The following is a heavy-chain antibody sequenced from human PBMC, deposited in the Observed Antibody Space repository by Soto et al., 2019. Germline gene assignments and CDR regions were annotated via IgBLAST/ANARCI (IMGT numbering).Heavy chain of an antibody. CDR3: ARDLVLLWFGELFYRDNWFDP. CDR2: INHSGST. Sequence: SETLSLTCAVYGGSFSGYYWSWIRQPPGKGLEWIGEINHSGSTNYNPSLKSRVTISVDTSKNQFSLKLSSVTAADTAVYYCARDLVLLWFGELFYRDNWFDPWGQGTLVTVSS. J-gene: IGHJ5*02. CDR1: GGSFSGYY. D-gene: IGHD3-10*01. V-gene: IGHV4-34*01.